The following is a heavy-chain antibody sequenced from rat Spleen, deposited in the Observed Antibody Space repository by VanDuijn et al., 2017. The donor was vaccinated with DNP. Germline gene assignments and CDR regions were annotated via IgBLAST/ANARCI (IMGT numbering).Heavy chain of an antibody. CDR2: ISPSGSRT. CDR1: GFTFSDYY. D-gene: IGHD1-2*01. J-gene: IGHJ1*01. CDR3: ARGSSSIYWYFDF. Sequence: EVQLVESGGGLVQPGRSLKLSCVASGFTFSDYYMAWVRQAPKKGLEWVAAISPSGSRTYYPDSVKGRFTISRDDAKSSLYLQMNSLKSEDTATYYCARGSSSIYWYFDFWGPGTMVTVSS. V-gene: IGHV5-7*01.